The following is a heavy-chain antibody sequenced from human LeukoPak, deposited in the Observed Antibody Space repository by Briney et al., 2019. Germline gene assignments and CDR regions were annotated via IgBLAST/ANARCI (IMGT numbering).Heavy chain of an antibody. CDR1: GGSFSGYY. J-gene: IGHJ4*02. CDR3: ARSSRSTFDY. Sequence: PPETLSLTCAVYGGSFSGYYWSWIRQPPGKGLEWIGEINHSGRNNYNPSLKSRVTISVDTSKNQFSLKLSSVTAADTAVYYCARSSRSTFDYWGQGTLVTVSS. V-gene: IGHV4-34*01. CDR2: INHSGRN.